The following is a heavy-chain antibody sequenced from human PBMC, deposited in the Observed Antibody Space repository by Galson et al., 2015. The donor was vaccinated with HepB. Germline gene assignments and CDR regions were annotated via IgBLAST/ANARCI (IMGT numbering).Heavy chain of an antibody. J-gene: IGHJ3*02. CDR1: GYTFTGYY. Sequence: SVKVSCKASGYTFTGYYMHWVRQAPGQGLEWMGWINPNSGGTNYAQKFQGRVTMTRDTSISTAYMELSRLRSDDTAVYYCARGITIFGVQRDLLPSDIWGQGTMVTVSS. V-gene: IGHV1-2*02. CDR2: INPNSGGT. D-gene: IGHD3-3*01. CDR3: ARGITIFGVQRDLLPSDI.